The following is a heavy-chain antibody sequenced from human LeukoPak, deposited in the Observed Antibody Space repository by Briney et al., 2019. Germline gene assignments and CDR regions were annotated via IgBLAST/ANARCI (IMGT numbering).Heavy chain of an antibody. CDR2: ISAYNGNT. D-gene: IGHD4-17*01. CDR1: GYTFTSYG. CDR3: ASQTTVTDNYYYMDV. J-gene: IGHJ6*03. Sequence: ASVKVSCKASGYTFTSYGITWVRQAPGQGLEWMGWISAYNGNTNYAQKLQGRVTMTTDTSTNTAYMELRSLGSDDTAVYYCASQTTVTDNYYYMDVWGKGTTVTVSS. V-gene: IGHV1-18*01.